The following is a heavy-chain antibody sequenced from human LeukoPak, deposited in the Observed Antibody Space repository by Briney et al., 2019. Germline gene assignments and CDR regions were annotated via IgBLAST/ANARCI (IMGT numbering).Heavy chain of an antibody. CDR2: IRYDGSNK. V-gene: IGHV3-30*02. CDR1: GFTFSSYG. D-gene: IGHD1-1*01. J-gene: IGHJ6*03. Sequence: GGSLRLSCAASGFTFSSYGMHWVRQAPGKGLEWVAFIRYDGSNKYYADSVKGRFTISRDNSKNTLYLHVNSLRPEDTAVYYWAKGRGNEAKYYYYYRDVWGKGTTVTISS. CDR3: AKGRGNEAKYYYYYRDV.